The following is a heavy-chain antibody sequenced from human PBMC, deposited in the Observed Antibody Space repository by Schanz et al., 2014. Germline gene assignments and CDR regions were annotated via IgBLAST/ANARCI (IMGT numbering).Heavy chain of an antibody. CDR3: ARSTYYDILTGQTHTRVDVRYFDL. V-gene: IGHV3-21*02. Sequence: EVLLVESGGGLVTPGESLRLSCAASGFTFSSYSMNWVRQAPGKGLEWVSSVSHGGTYIYYADSVRGRFTISRDNAENSLFLQMHSLRADDTAVYYCARSTYYDILTGQTHTRVDVRYFDLWGRGTLVTVSS. CDR1: GFTFSSYS. D-gene: IGHD3-9*01. J-gene: IGHJ2*01. CDR2: VSHGGTYI.